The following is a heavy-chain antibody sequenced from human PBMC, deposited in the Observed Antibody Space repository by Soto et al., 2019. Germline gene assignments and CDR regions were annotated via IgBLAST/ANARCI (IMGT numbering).Heavy chain of an antibody. D-gene: IGHD6-6*01. Sequence: ASVKVSCKASGYSFRSYGIQWVRQAPGQSLEWMGWINVDSGDTEYSQSFQDRVTIIRDTSANTVYMELSSLRTEDTAVYYCVRVGLKYLSWFDPWGQGSLVTVSS. J-gene: IGHJ5*02. CDR2: INVDSGDT. V-gene: IGHV1-3*01. CDR1: GYSFRSYG. CDR3: VRVGLKYLSWFDP.